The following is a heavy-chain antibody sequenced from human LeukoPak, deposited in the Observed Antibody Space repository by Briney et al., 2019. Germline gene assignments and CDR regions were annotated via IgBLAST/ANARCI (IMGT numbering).Heavy chain of an antibody. CDR3: AKAGAKNIVDWSSFDY. D-gene: IGHD3-9*01. CDR1: GFTFRSHG. CDR2: IWYDGSKE. Sequence: PGRSLRLSCAASGFTFRSHGMHWVRQAPGKGLEWAAVIWYDGSKEYYADSVKGRFTISRDNSKNTLYLQMNSLRAEDTAVYYCAKAGAKNIVDWSSFDYWGQGTLVTVSS. J-gene: IGHJ4*02. V-gene: IGHV3-33*06.